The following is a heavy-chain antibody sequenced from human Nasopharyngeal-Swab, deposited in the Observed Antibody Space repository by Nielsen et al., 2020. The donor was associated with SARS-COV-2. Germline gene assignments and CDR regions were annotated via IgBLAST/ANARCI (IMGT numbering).Heavy chain of an antibody. D-gene: IGHD1-26*01. J-gene: IGHJ4*02. CDR3: ARGNGSPTYFEY. Sequence: GASLKISCAASGFTFSTYGMHWVRQAPGKGLEWVALIWSHGATQYYGDSVKGRFTISRDNSRNTVYLQINSLRAEDTAVYFCARGNGSPTYFEYWGQGTLVTVSS. CDR2: IWSHGATQ. CDR1: GFTFSTYG. V-gene: IGHV3-30*02.